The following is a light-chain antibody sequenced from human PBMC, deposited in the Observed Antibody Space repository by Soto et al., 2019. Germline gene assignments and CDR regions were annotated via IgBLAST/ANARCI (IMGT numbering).Light chain of an antibody. CDR2: EGT. J-gene: IGLJ1*01. Sequence: QSVLTQPASVSGSPGQSITISCTGTSSDVGGYNLVSWYQQHPGRAPKLIIYEGTKRPSGVSDRFSVSKSGNTASLTISGLQADDEADYHCCSYAGRSILVFGTGTKVTVL. V-gene: IGLV2-23*01. CDR3: CSYAGRSILV. CDR1: SSDVGGYNL.